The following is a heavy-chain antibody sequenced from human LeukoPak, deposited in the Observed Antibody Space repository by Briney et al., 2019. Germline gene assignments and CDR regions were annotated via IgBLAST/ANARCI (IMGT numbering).Heavy chain of an antibody. CDR1: GFTFSSYA. Sequence: PGGSLRFSCAASGFTFSSYAMSWVRQAPGKGLEWVSAISGSGGSTYYADSVKGRFTISRDNSKNTLYLQMNSLRAEDTAVYYCAKDLTYCSGGSCPTAWGPFDYWGQGTLVTVSS. V-gene: IGHV3-23*01. CDR2: ISGSGGST. CDR3: AKDLTYCSGGSCPTAWGPFDY. D-gene: IGHD2-15*01. J-gene: IGHJ4*02.